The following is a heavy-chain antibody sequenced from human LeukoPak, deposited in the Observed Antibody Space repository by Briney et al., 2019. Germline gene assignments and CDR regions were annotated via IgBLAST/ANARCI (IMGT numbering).Heavy chain of an antibody. V-gene: IGHV1-2*02. D-gene: IGHD6-13*01. J-gene: IGHJ4*02. CDR3: ARRGSSSWYGLTAPENDY. CDR1: GYTFTGYY. Sequence: VASVKVSCKASGYTFTGYYMHWVRQAPGQGLEWMGWINPNSGGTNYAQKFQGRVTMTRDTSISTAYMELSRLRSDDTAVYYCARRGSSSWYGLTAPENDYWGQGTLVTVSS. CDR2: INPNSGGT.